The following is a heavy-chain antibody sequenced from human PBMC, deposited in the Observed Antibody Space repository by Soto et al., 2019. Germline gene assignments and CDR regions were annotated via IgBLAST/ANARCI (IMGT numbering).Heavy chain of an antibody. D-gene: IGHD3-22*01. CDR2: IYYSGST. CDR1: GGSISSGDYY. CDR3: ARDPDSSGYWVYFDY. V-gene: IGHV4-30-4*01. J-gene: IGHJ4*02. Sequence: PSETLSLTCTVSGGSISSGDYYWSWIRQPPGKGLEWIGYIYYSGSTYYNPSLKSRVTISVDTSKNQFSLKLSSVTAADTAVYYCARDPDSSGYWVYFDYWGQGTLVTVSS.